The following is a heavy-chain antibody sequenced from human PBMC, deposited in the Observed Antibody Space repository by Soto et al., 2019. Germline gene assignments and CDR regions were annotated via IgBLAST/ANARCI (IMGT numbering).Heavy chain of an antibody. D-gene: IGHD6-19*01. CDR2: IIPIFGTA. Sequence: QVQLVQSGAEVKKPGSSVKVSCKASGDTFSSYAISWVRQGPGQGLEWMGGIIPIFGTANYAQKFQGRVTITAAESTSTGDMELSSLGSEDTAVYYCARGGGAVAGTGWFDPWGQGTLVTVSS. CDR3: ARGGGAVAGTGWFDP. CDR1: GDTFSSYA. V-gene: IGHV1-69*01. J-gene: IGHJ5*02.